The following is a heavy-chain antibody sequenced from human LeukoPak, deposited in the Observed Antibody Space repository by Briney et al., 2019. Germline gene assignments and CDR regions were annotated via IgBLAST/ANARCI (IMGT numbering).Heavy chain of an antibody. CDR1: GYTFTDYY. D-gene: IGHD2-8*02. Sequence: GASVKVSCKASGYTFTDYYIIWMRQAPGRGLEYMGWMNPKSGATRNGHNFQGRITMTRDTSVSTAYMDLGTLSSDDAAIYFCARGSAVSCTGTSCHAPLDYWGQGTLVTVSS. CDR2: MNPKSGAT. J-gene: IGHJ4*02. CDR3: ARGSAVSCTGTSCHAPLDY. V-gene: IGHV1-2*02.